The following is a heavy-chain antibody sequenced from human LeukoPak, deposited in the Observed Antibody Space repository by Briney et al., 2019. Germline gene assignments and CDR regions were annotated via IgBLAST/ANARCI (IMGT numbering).Heavy chain of an antibody. V-gene: IGHV3-15*01. CDR3: TTSPAGYYYDSSGYYGANAFDI. D-gene: IGHD3-22*01. CDR2: IKSKTDGGTT. Sequence: GGSLRLSCAASGFTFSSYWMSWVRQAPGKGLEWVGRIKSKTDGGTTDYAAPVKGRFTISRDDSKNTLYLQMNSLKTEDTAVYYCTTSPAGYYYDSSGYYGANAFDIWGQGTMVTVSS. CDR1: GFTFSSYW. J-gene: IGHJ3*02.